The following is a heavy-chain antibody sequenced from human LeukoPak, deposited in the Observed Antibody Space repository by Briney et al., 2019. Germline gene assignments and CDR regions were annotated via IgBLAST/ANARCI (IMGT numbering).Heavy chain of an antibody. J-gene: IGHJ4*02. CDR3: ARPYYDFWSGYLYYFDY. V-gene: IGHV3-7*01. Sequence: PGGSLRLSCAASGFTFSDYWMTWVRQAPGKGLEWVANIRQDGSEKYHVDSVKGRFTISRDNAKNSVYLQMNSLRAEDTAVYYCARPYYDFWSGYLYYFDYWGQGTLVTVSS. CDR1: GFTFSDYW. D-gene: IGHD3-3*01. CDR2: IRQDGSEK.